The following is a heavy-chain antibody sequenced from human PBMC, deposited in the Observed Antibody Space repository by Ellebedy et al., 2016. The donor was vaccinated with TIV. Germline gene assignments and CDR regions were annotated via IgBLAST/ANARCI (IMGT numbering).Heavy chain of an antibody. CDR2: IYTTGLI. D-gene: IGHD5-18*01. V-gene: IGHV3-53*01. CDR3: AKDYTAYSNDV. Sequence: GGSLRLSCAASGFTVSSSSLTWVRQAPGKGLQWVSIIYTTGLITYADSVGGRFTISRDSYENTLYLQMNRLRADDTAVYYCAKDYTAYSNDVWGQGTLVTVSS. J-gene: IGHJ4*02. CDR1: GFTVSSSS.